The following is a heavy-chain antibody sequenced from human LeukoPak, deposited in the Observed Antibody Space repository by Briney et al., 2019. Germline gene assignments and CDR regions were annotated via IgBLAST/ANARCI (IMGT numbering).Heavy chain of an antibody. CDR2: INNDGSIT. V-gene: IGHV3-74*01. J-gene: IGHJ4*02. CDR1: RFTFSSYW. CDR3: AKDLHYGSADY. D-gene: IGHD3-10*01. Sequence: GGSLRLSCAASRFTFSSYWMHWVRHDPGKGLVWVSHINNDGSITNYADSVKGRFTISRDNAKNTLYLQMNSLRAEDTAVYYCAKDLHYGSADYWGQGTLVTVSS.